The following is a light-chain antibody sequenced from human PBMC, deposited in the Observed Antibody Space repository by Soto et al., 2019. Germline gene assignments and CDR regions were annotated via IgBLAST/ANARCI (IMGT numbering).Light chain of an antibody. J-gene: IGKJ5*01. CDR1: QDIRGA. Sequence: AIQLTQSPSSLSASVGDRVTITCRASQDIRGALAWYQQKPGKAPKILIYDVSTLESGVPSRFSGSSSGTDFTLTFSSLQAVDFATYYCQQLNSYPSTFGQGTRLESK. CDR2: DVS. V-gene: IGKV1-13*02. CDR3: QQLNSYPST.